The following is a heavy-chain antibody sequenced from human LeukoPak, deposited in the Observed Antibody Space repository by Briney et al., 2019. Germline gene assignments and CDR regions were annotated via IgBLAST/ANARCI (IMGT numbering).Heavy chain of an antibody. V-gene: IGHV3-7*01. J-gene: IGHJ1*01. Sequence: GGSLRLSCAASGFTFSSYGMHWVREAPGKGLEWVAHINPDGRDTYYVDSVKGRFTISRDNAQNSMYLQMNSLRVEDTAVYYCTSWGDTTAEYFQRWGQGTLVTVSS. CDR1: GFTFSSYG. D-gene: IGHD2-21*02. CDR3: TSWGDTTAEYFQR. CDR2: INPDGRDT.